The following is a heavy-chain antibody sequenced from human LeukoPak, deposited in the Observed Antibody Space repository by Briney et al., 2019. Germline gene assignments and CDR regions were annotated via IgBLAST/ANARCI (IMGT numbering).Heavy chain of an antibody. CDR2: ISAYNGNT. CDR3: ARDHSSGWYPFNWFDP. CDR1: GYTFTSYG. V-gene: IGHV1-18*01. J-gene: IGHJ5*02. Sequence: GASVKVSCKASGYTFTSYGISWVRQAPGQGLEWMGWISAYNGNTNYAQKLQGRVTMTTDTSTSTAYMELRSLRSDDTAVYYCARDHSSGWYPFNWFDPWGQGTLVTVSS. D-gene: IGHD6-19*01.